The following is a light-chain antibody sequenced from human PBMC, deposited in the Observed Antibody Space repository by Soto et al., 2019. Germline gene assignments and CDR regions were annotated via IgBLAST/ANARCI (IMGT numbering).Light chain of an antibody. CDR2: GSD. Sequence: QSVLTQPPSASGTPGQRVTISCSGSSSNIGSKTVNWYQQLPGTAPKLLIYGSDQRPSGVPDRFSGSKSGTSASLAISGLQSEDEADYYCAAWDDSLNGYVFGNGTKATVL. CDR1: SSNIGSKT. J-gene: IGLJ1*01. CDR3: AAWDDSLNGYV. V-gene: IGLV1-44*01.